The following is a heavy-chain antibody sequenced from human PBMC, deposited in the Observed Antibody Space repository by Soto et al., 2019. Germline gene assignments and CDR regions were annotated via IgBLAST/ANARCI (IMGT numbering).Heavy chain of an antibody. CDR3: AGSGGSSWSLDFDY. CDR1: GGSISSYY. J-gene: IGHJ4*02. Sequence: QVQLQESGPGLVKPSETLSLTCTVSGGSISSYYWSWIRQPPGKGLEWIGYIYYSGSTNYNPSLKSRVTISVDTSKNQFSLKLSSVTAADTAVYYCAGSGGSSWSLDFDYWGQGTLVTVS. D-gene: IGHD6-13*01. V-gene: IGHV4-59*01. CDR2: IYYSGST.